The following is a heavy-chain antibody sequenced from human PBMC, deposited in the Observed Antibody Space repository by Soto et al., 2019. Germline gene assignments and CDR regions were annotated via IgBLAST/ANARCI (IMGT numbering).Heavy chain of an antibody. V-gene: IGHV3-21*01. D-gene: IGHD6-19*01. CDR2: ISSSSSYI. J-gene: IGHJ4*02. CDR1: GFTVSNNH. Sequence: PGGSLRLSCAASGFTVSNNHMTWVRQAPGKGPEWVSSISSSSSYIYYADSVKGRFTISRDNAKNSLYLQMNSLRAEDTAVYYCARFQGAVAGPDYWGQGTLVTVSS. CDR3: ARFQGAVAGPDY.